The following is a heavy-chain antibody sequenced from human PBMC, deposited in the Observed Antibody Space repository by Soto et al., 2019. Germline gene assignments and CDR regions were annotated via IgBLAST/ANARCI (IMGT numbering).Heavy chain of an antibody. J-gene: IGHJ6*02. CDR3: ARPGELLNSSYYYGMDV. V-gene: IGHV1-69*13. D-gene: IGHD1-7*01. CDR2: IIPIFGTA. CDR1: GGTFSSYS. Sequence: GASAEVYWKASGGTFSSYSISWVRQATGQGLEWMGGIIPIFGTANYAQKFQGRVTITADESTSTAYMELSSLRSEDTAVYYCARPGELLNSSYYYGMDVWGQGTTVTVSS.